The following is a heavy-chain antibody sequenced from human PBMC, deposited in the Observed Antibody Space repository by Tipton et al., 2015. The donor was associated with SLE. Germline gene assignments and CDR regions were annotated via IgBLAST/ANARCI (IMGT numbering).Heavy chain of an antibody. D-gene: IGHD6-13*01. CDR3: AKGTAAAGFV. V-gene: IGHV3-9*01. CDR1: GFTFSSYA. J-gene: IGHJ3*01. Sequence: SLRLSCAASGFTFSSYAMSWVRQAPGKGLEWVSGISRNSGSIGYADSVKGRFTISRDNAKNSLYLQMNSLRAEDTALYYCAKGTAAAGFVWGQGTMVTVSS. CDR2: ISRNSGSI.